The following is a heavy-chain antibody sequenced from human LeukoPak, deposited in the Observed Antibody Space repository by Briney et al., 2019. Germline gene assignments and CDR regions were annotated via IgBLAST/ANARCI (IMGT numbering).Heavy chain of an antibody. J-gene: IGHJ3*02. CDR3: ARHREYYYDSSAFDI. V-gene: IGHV4-59*08. CDR1: GSSISSYY. Sequence: SETLSLTCTVSGSSISSYYWSWIRQPPGKGLEWIGYIYYSGSTNYNPSLKSRVTISVDTSKNQFSLKLSSVTAADTAVYYCARHREYYYDSSAFDIWGQGTMVTVSS. D-gene: IGHD3-22*01. CDR2: IYYSGST.